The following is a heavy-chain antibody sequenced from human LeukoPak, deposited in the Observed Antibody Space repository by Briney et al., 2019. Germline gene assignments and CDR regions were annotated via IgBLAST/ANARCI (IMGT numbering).Heavy chain of an antibody. CDR2: ISGSGGST. Sequence: GGSLRLSCAASGFTFSNYAMSWARQAPGKGLEWVSAISGSGGSTYYADSVKGRFTISRDNSKNTLYLQMNSLRAEDTAVYYCAKDISGSYSNWFDPWGQGTLVTVSS. V-gene: IGHV3-23*01. CDR3: AKDISGSYSNWFDP. J-gene: IGHJ5*02. CDR1: GFTFSNYA. D-gene: IGHD1-26*01.